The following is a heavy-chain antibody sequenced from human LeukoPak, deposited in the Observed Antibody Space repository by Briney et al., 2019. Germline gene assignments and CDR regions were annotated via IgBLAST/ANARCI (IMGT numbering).Heavy chain of an antibody. V-gene: IGHV1-2*02. Sequence: GASVKVSCKASGYTFTGYYMHWVRQAPGQGLEWMGWINPNSGGTNYAQKFQGRVTMTRDTSISTAYMELSRLRSDDTAVYYCARDGSADSSGWQGVLFDYWGQGTLVTVSS. CDR3: ARDGSADSSGWQGVLFDY. CDR2: INPNSGGT. D-gene: IGHD6-25*01. J-gene: IGHJ4*02. CDR1: GYTFTGYY.